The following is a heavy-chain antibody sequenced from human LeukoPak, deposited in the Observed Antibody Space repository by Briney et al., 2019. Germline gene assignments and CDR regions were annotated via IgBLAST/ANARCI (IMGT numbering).Heavy chain of an antibody. CDR2: INPNSGGT. CDR1: GYTFTGYY. CDR3: ARADYGGRNYYYYYMDV. D-gene: IGHD4-23*01. Sequence: ASVKVSCKASGYTFTGYYMHWVRQAPGQGLEWMGWINPNSGGTNYAQKFQGRVTMTRDTSISTAYMELSRLRSDDTAVYYCARADYGGRNYYYYYMDVWAKGPRSPSP. J-gene: IGHJ6*03. V-gene: IGHV1-2*02.